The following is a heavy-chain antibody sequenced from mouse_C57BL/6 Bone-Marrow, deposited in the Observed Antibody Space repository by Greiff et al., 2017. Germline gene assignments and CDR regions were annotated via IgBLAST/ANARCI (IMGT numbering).Heavy chain of an antibody. CDR1: GYAFTNYL. Sequence: QVQLQQSGAELVRPGTSVKVSCKASGYAFTNYLIEWVKQRPGQGLEWIGVINPGSGGTNYNEKFKGKATLTADKSSSTAYMQLSSLTSEDSAVYFCARSGYGSSSWYFDVWGTGTTVTVSS. CDR3: ARSGYGSSSWYFDV. J-gene: IGHJ1*03. D-gene: IGHD1-1*01. CDR2: INPGSGGT. V-gene: IGHV1-54*01.